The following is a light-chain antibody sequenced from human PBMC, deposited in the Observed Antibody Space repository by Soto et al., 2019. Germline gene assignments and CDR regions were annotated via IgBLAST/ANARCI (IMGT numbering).Light chain of an antibody. J-gene: IGKJ1*01. CDR3: QQYNNWPRT. Sequence: EIVMTQSPATLSVSPGERATLSCRASQSVSRNLAWYQETRGQAPRLLMFDASTGATGIPARFSGSGSGTEFTLTISGLQSEDFAIYYCQQYNNWPRTFGQGTKVDIK. CDR1: QSVSRN. CDR2: DAS. V-gene: IGKV3-15*01.